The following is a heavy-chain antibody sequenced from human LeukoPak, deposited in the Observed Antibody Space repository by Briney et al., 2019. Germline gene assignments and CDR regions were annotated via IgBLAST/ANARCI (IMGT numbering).Heavy chain of an antibody. V-gene: IGHV3-7*03. CDR3: ARILA. Sequence: GGSLRLSCAASGFTFSDYWMSWVRQAPGKGPEWVANIHQDGGEKYYVDSVKGRFTISRDNAKNSLYLQMDSLRAEDTAVYYCARILAWGQGTLVTVS. J-gene: IGHJ5*02. CDR2: IHQDGGEK. D-gene: IGHD2-15*01. CDR1: GFTFSDYW.